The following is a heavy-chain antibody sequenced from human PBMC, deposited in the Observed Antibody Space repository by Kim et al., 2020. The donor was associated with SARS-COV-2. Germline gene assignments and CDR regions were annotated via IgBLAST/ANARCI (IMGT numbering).Heavy chain of an antibody. CDR1: GFTFSSYS. CDR3: ARDLEYSSSSIVNYYYYYGMDV. V-gene: IGHV3-21*01. CDR2: ISSSSSYI. J-gene: IGHJ6*02. Sequence: GGSLRLSCAASGFTFSSYSMNWVRQAPGKGLEWVSSISSSSSYIYYADSVKGRFTISRDNAKNSLYLQMNSLRAEDTAVYYCARDLEYSSSSIVNYYYYYGMDVWGQGTTVTVSS. D-gene: IGHD6-6*01.